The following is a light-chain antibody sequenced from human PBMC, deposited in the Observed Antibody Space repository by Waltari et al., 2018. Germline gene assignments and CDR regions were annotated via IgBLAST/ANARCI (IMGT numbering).Light chain of an antibody. CDR2: GAS. CDR1: QSVRSSY. J-gene: IGKJ4*01. CDR3: QQYSTALPLT. V-gene: IGKV3-20*01. Sequence: EIGLTQSPGNTPWSPGERAHLPCRASQSVRSSYLAWYQQKSGQAPRLLIYGASSRATGIPDRFRGSGSGTDFTLTISGLEPEDVAVYYCQQYSTALPLTFGGGTKVEIK.